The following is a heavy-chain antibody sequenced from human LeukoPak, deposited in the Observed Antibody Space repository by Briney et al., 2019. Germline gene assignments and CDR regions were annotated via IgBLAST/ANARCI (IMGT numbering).Heavy chain of an antibody. CDR1: RGSVTSYY. D-gene: IGHD6-19*01. CDR2: IYFSGNT. J-gene: IGHJ5*02. Sequence: SETLSLTCAVSRGSVTSYYWSWIRQPPGKGLEWIGDIYFSGNTKYNPSLQSRVTISVDTSKNQCSLRLSSVTAADTAVYYCARLRGATVAHNWFDPWGQGTLVTVSS. CDR3: ARLRGATVAHNWFDP. V-gene: IGHV4-59*02.